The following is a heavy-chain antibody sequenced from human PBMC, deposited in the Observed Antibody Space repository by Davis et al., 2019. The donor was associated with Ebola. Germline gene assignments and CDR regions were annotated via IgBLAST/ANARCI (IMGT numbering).Heavy chain of an antibody. CDR1: GYTFTSYD. V-gene: IGHV1-46*01. CDR2: TKPSGGDT. J-gene: IGHJ5*02. CDR3: TREWGSGFDP. Sequence: AASVKVSCKASGYTFTSYDINWVRQAPGQGLEWMGITKPSGGDTWYAQIFQGRLSMTRDTSTSTEFMELSSLTSEDTAMYYCTREWGSGFDPWGQGTLVIVSS. D-gene: IGHD7-27*01.